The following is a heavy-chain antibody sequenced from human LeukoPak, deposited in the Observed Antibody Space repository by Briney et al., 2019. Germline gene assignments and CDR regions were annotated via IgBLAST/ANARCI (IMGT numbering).Heavy chain of an antibody. CDR2: INSDGSNI. J-gene: IGHJ6*03. Sequence: GGSLRLSCAASGFTFSSYWMHWVRQAPGKGLVWVSRINSDGSNIIYADSVKGRFTISRDNSKNTLYLQLNSLRVEDTAVYYCAKNRGAGSHYYYHMNVWGKGTTVTVSS. V-gene: IGHV3-74*01. D-gene: IGHD1-26*01. CDR3: AKNRGAGSHYYYHMNV. CDR1: GFTFSSYW.